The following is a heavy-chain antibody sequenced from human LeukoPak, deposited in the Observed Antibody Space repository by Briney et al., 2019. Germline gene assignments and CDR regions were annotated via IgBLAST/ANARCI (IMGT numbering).Heavy chain of an antibody. CDR3: ARDHSLGRRFLEWLSYDYYYYMDV. V-gene: IGHV1-18*01. Sequence: VASVKVSCKASGYTFTSYGISWVRQAPGQGLEWMGWISAYNGNTNYAQKLQGRVTMTTDTSTSTAYMELRSLRSDDTAVYYCARDHSLGRRFLEWLSYDYYYYMDVWGKGTSVTVSS. J-gene: IGHJ6*03. D-gene: IGHD3-3*01. CDR1: GYTFTSYG. CDR2: ISAYNGNT.